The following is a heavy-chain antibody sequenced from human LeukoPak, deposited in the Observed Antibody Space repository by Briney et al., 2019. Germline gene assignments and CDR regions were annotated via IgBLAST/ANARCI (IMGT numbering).Heavy chain of an antibody. J-gene: IGHJ6*02. D-gene: IGHD2-21*02. Sequence: GGSLRLSCAASGFTFSSYAMHWVRQAPGKGLEWVAVISYDGSNKYYADSVKGRFTISRDNSKNTLYLQMNSLRAEDTAVYYCARASFDAYCGGDCPPGYYYYGMDVWGQGTTVTVSS. CDR1: GFTFSSYA. CDR3: ARASFDAYCGGDCPPGYYYYGMDV. V-gene: IGHV3-30-3*01. CDR2: ISYDGSNK.